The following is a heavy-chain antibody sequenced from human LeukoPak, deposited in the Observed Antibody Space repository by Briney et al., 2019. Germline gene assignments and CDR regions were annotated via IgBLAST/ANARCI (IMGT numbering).Heavy chain of an antibody. Sequence: GGSLRLSCAAPGFTFSSYAMHWVRQAPGKGLEYVSAISSNGGSTYYANSVKGRFTISRDNSKNTLYLQMGSLRAEDMAVYYCARDGGTAMVFGAFDIWGQGTMVTVSS. V-gene: IGHV3-64*01. J-gene: IGHJ3*02. D-gene: IGHD5-18*01. CDR1: GFTFSSYA. CDR2: ISSNGGST. CDR3: ARDGGTAMVFGAFDI.